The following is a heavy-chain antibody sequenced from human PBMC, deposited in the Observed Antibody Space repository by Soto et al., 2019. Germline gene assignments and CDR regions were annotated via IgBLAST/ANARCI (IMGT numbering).Heavy chain of an antibody. CDR2: IYHSGST. V-gene: IGHV4-39*07. CDR3: ARGDSGYDPLDY. Sequence: TVSGGSISSSSYYWGWIRQPPGKGLEWIGEIYHSGSTNYNPSLKSRVTISVDKSKNQFSLKLSSVTAADTAVYYCARGDSGYDPLDYWGQGTLVTVSS. CDR1: GGSISSSSYY. J-gene: IGHJ4*02. D-gene: IGHD5-12*01.